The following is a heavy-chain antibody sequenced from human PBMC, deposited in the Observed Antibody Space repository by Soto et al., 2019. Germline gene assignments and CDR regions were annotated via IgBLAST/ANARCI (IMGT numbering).Heavy chain of an antibody. CDR2: IWYDGSNK. D-gene: IGHD6-19*01. J-gene: IGHJ5*01. CDR1: GFTFSSYG. Sequence: GGSLRLSCAASGFTFSSYGMHWVRQAPGKGLEWVAVIWYDGSNKYYADSVKGRFTISRDNSKNTLYLQMNSLRAEDTAVYYCARDHGMGRSGWYDCWGQGTLVTVS. V-gene: IGHV3-33*01. CDR3: ARDHGMGRSGWYDC.